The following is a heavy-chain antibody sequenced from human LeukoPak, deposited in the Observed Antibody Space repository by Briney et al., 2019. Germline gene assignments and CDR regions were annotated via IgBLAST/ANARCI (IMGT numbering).Heavy chain of an antibody. J-gene: IGHJ4*02. CDR2: INPTGGST. CDR1: GYTFTIYY. D-gene: IGHD6-6*01. V-gene: IGHV1-46*01. Sequence: ASVTVSCTASGYTFTIYYMHWVRQAPGQGLEWMGIINPTGGSTTYAQKFQGRVTMTRDTSTGTVYMELSSLRSDDTAVYYCARTAARRFDYWGQGTLVTVSS. CDR3: ARTAARRFDY.